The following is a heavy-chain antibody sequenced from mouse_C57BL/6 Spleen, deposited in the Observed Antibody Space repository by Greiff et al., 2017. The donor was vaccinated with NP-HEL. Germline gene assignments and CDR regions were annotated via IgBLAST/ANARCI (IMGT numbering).Heavy chain of an antibody. D-gene: IGHD1-1*01. CDR3: ARPLHYYGSSYGFAY. J-gene: IGHJ3*01. V-gene: IGHV1-22*01. CDR1: GYTFTDYN. CDR2: INPNNGGT. Sequence: VQLQQSGPELVKPGASVKMSCKASGYTFTDYNMHWVKQSHGKSLEWIGYINPNNGGTSYNQKFKGKATLTVNKSSSTAYMELRSLTSEDSAVYYCARPLHYYGSSYGFAYWGQGTLVTVSA.